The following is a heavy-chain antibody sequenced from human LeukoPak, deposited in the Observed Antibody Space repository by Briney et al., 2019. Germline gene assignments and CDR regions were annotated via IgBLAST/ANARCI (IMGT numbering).Heavy chain of an antibody. V-gene: IGHV4-4*09. D-gene: IGHD5-12*01. Sequence: PSETLSLTCTVSGGSISSYYWSWIRQPPGKGLEWIGYIYTSGSTNYNPSLKSRVTISVDTSKNQFSLKLSSVTAADTAVYYCARLATIAYYYYYMDVWGKGTTVTVSS. CDR1: GGSISSYY. CDR3: ARLATIAYYYYYMDV. CDR2: IYTSGST. J-gene: IGHJ6*03.